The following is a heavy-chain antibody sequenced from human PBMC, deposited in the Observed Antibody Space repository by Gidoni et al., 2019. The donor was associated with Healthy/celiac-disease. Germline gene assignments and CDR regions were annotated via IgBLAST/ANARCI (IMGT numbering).Heavy chain of an antibody. CDR1: GFTFSSYS. J-gene: IGHJ6*02. CDR2: ISSSSSYI. Sequence: EVQLVESGGGLVKPGGSLRLSGAASGFTFSSYSLNWVRQAPGKGLEWVSSISSSSSYIYYADSVKGRFTISRDNAKNSLYLQMNSLRAEDTAVYYCASAYCSSTSCYVFYGMDVWGQGTTVTVSS. V-gene: IGHV3-21*01. CDR3: ASAYCSSTSCYVFYGMDV. D-gene: IGHD2-2*01.